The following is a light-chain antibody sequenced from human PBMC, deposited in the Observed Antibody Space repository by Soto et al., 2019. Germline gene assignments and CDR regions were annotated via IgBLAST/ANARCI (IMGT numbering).Light chain of an antibody. CDR3: LQVNRFPQT. V-gene: IGKV1-12*01. CDR1: QDISDW. J-gene: IGKJ4*01. CDR2: AAS. Sequence: DIQMTQSPSSVSASVGDRVTITCRASQDISDWLAWYQQKPGKAPKFLIYAASSLQSGVPSRFSGSGSGTDFTLSISSLQPEECATYYCLQVNRFPQTVGGGTKVEIK.